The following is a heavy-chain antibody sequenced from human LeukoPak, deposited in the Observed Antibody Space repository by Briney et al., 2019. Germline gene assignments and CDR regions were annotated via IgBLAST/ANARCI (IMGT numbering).Heavy chain of an antibody. CDR1: GFTVSSNY. J-gene: IGHJ6*02. Sequence: GGSLRLSCAASGFTVSSNYMSWVRQAPGKGLEWVSVIYSGGSTYYADSVKGRFTISRDNGKNTLYLQMNSLIAEDTAVYYCASYLTSIPSGMDVWGQGTTVTVSS. CDR3: ASYLTSIPSGMDV. D-gene: IGHD2/OR15-2a*01. V-gene: IGHV3-53*01. CDR2: IYSGGST.